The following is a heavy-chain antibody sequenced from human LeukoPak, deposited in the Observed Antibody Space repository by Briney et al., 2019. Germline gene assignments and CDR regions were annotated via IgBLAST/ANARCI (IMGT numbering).Heavy chain of an antibody. V-gene: IGHV4-4*07. CDR2: IYTSGST. CDR3: ARDRRQWELRGDFDC. J-gene: IGHJ4*02. Sequence: AETLSLTCTVSGGSISSYYWSWIRQPAGKGLEWIGRIYTSGSTNYNPSLKSRVTISVDTSKNQFSLKLSSVTAADTAVYYCARDRRQWELRGDFDCWGQGTLVTVSS. D-gene: IGHD1-26*01. CDR1: GGSISSYY.